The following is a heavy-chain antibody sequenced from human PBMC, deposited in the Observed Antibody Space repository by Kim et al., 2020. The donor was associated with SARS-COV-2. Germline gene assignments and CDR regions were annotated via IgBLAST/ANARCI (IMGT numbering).Heavy chain of an antibody. CDR3: ARDIQRGYSYGYRAFDI. Sequence: ASVKVSCKASGYTFTSYGISWVRQAPGQGLEWMGWISAYNGNTNYAQKLQGRVTMTTDTSTSTAYMELRSLRSDDTAVYYCARDIQRGYSYGYRAFDIWGQGTMVTVSS. V-gene: IGHV1-18*01. CDR2: ISAYNGNT. CDR1: GYTFTSYG. J-gene: IGHJ3*02. D-gene: IGHD5-18*01.